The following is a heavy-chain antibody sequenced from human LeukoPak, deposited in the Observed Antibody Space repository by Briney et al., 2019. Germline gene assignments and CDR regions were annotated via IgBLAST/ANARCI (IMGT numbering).Heavy chain of an antibody. V-gene: IGHV3-48*03. CDR2: ISSGGDTL. J-gene: IGHJ4*02. CDR3: ARENLALEY. D-gene: IGHD2-15*01. Sequence: GGSLRLSCAASGFTFTSYEMNWVRQSPGKGLEWVSYISSGGDTLYYADSVKGRFTISGDNAKNSLYLQMNSLRVEDTAVYYCARENLALEYWGQGTLVTVSS. CDR1: GFTFTSYE.